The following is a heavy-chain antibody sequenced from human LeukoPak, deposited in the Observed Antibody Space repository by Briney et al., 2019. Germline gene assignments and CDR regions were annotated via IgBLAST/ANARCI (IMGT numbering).Heavy chain of an antibody. D-gene: IGHD3-3*01. CDR3: ARAAAIFGVVTYYYYYYYMDV. CDR1: GGTFSSYA. V-gene: IGHV1-69*05. CDR2: IIPIFGTA. J-gene: IGHJ6*03. Sequence: SVKVSCKASGGTFSSYAISWVRQAPGQGLEWMGGIIPIFGTANYAQRFQGRVTITTDESTSTAYMELSSLRSEDTAVYYCARAAAIFGVVTYYYYYYYMDVWGKGTTVTVSS.